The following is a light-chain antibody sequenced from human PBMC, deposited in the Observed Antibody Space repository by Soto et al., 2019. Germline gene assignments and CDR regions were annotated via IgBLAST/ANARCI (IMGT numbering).Light chain of an antibody. J-gene: IGKJ3*01. Sequence: DVVMTQSPLSLPVTLGQPASISCRSSQSLVYSDGNTYLNWFQQRPGQSPRRLIYKVSNRDSGVPDRFSGSGSGTDFTLKISRVEAADVGVYYCMQGTHPFTFGPGTKVDIK. CDR3: MQGTHPFT. CDR2: KVS. V-gene: IGKV2-30*01. CDR1: QSLVYSDGNTY.